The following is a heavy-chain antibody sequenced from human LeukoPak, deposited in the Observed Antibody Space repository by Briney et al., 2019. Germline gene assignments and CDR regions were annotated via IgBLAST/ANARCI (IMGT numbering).Heavy chain of an antibody. V-gene: IGHV3-21*01. J-gene: IGHJ4*02. Sequence: GGSLRLSCAASGFTFSSYSMNWVRQAPGKGLEWVSSISSSSSYIYYADSVKGRFTISRDNAKNSLYLQMNSLRAEDTAVYYCARDLGWNYDISTPLYFDYWGQGTLVTVSS. CDR3: ARDLGWNYDISTPLYFDY. CDR1: GFTFSSYS. CDR2: ISSSSSYI. D-gene: IGHD3-9*01.